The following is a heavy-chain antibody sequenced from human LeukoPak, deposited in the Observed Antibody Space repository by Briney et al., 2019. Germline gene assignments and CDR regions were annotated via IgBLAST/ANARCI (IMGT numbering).Heavy chain of an antibody. V-gene: IGHV3-53*01. CDR1: GFTVSSNY. D-gene: IGHD3-3*01. CDR2: IYSGGST. CDR3: ARESEGDFWRGYGA. J-gene: IGHJ5*02. Sequence: GGSLRLSCAASGFTVSSNYMSWVRQAPGKGLEWVSIIYSGGSTFYADSVKGRFTISRDNSKNTLYLQMNSLRAEDTAVYYCARESEGDFWRGYGAWGQGTLVTVSS.